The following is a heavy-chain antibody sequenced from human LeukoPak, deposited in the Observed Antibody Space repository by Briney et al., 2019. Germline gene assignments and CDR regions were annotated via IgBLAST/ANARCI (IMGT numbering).Heavy chain of an antibody. J-gene: IGHJ4*02. CDR3: AKNPRRYCSSTSCEFDY. Sequence: GGSLRLSCAASGFTFSSYAMSWVRQAPGKGLEWVSAISGSGGSTYYADSVKGRFTISRDNSKNTLYLQMNSLRAEDAAVYYCAKNPRRYCSSTSCEFDYWGQGTLVTVSS. V-gene: IGHV3-23*01. CDR2: ISGSGGST. CDR1: GFTFSSYA. D-gene: IGHD2-2*01.